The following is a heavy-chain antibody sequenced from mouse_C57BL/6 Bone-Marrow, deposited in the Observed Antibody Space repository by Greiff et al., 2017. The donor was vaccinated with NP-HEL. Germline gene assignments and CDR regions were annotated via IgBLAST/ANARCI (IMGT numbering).Heavy chain of an antibody. CDR2: IDPANGN. J-gene: IGHJ2*01. D-gene: IGHD1-1*01. V-gene: IGHV14-3*01. CDR3: ARNYGSFFDY. CDR1: GFNIKNTY. Sequence: VQLQQSVAELVRPGASVKLSCTASGFNIKNTYMHWVKQRPEQGLEWIGRIDPANGNTITADTSSNTAYLQLSSLTSEDTAIYYCARNYGSFFDYWGQGTTLTGSS.